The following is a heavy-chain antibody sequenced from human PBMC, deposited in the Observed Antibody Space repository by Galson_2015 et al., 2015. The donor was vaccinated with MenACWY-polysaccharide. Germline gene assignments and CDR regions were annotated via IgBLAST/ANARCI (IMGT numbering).Heavy chain of an antibody. CDR1: GFTFSIYG. J-gene: IGHJ4*02. D-gene: IGHD2-21*01. CDR3: VKDFGRQVFGPAH. V-gene: IGHV3-64D*08. Sequence: SQRLSCAVSGFTFSIYGMYWVRQAPGQGLEFVSTIAGSGGGISYADSVKGRFTISRDNSRNTLFLQMTSLRVEDTAVYYCVKDFGRQVFGPAHWGQGTLVTVSS. CDR2: IAGSGGGI.